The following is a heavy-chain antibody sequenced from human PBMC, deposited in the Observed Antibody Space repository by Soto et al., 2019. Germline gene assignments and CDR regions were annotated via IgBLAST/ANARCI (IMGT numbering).Heavy chain of an antibody. J-gene: IGHJ5*02. D-gene: IGHD1-1*01. Sequence: TLSLTCSVSGGSINSGRSSWNWIRQSPGKGLEWIAYIYHSGSTYYNPSLKSRVTISVDRSENQFSLKLTSVTAADTAVHYCVRESTTSGPNWFDTWGPGILVTVSS. CDR3: VRESTTSGPNWFDT. CDR2: IYHSGST. CDR1: GGSINSGRSS. V-gene: IGHV4-30-2*06.